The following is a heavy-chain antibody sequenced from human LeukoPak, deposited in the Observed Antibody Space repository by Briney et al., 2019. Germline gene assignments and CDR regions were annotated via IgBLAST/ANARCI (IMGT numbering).Heavy chain of an antibody. J-gene: IGHJ4*02. D-gene: IGHD2-8*01. Sequence: GGSLRPSCAASGFTVSSNYMSWVRQAPGKGLEWVSVIYSGGSTYYADSVKGRFTISRHNSKNTLYLQMNSLRAEDTAVYYCARGLGYCTNGVCYKGYFDYWGQGTLVTVSS. CDR2: IYSGGST. CDR1: GFTVSSNY. CDR3: ARGLGYCTNGVCYKGYFDY. V-gene: IGHV3-53*04.